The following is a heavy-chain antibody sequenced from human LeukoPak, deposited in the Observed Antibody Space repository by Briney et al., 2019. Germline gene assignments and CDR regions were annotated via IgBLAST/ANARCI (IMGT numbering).Heavy chain of an antibody. D-gene: IGHD3-9*01. V-gene: IGHV4-4*07. CDR2: IYTSGST. Sequence: PSETLSLTGTVSGGSISSYYWSWIRQPAGKGLEWIGRIYTSGSTNYNPSLKSRVTMSVDTSKNQFSLKLSSVTAADTAVYYPAKQLNYDILTGYYLFDEDHDYYGMDVWGQGTTVTVSS. CDR1: GGSISSYY. J-gene: IGHJ6*02. CDR3: AKQLNYDILTGYYLFDEDHDYYGMDV.